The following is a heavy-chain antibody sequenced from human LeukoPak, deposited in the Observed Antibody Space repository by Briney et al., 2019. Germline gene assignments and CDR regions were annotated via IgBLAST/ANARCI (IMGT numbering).Heavy chain of an antibody. CDR1: GGTFNNYA. V-gene: IGHV1-69*13. Sequence: GASVKVSCKASGGTFNNYAISWVRQAPGQGLEWMGGIIPIFGSANYAQKFQGRVTITADESTNTAYMELSSLRSEDTAVYYCARMGALPEHHYYMDVWGKGTTVTVSS. CDR2: IIPIFGSA. J-gene: IGHJ6*03. D-gene: IGHD1-14*01. CDR3: ARMGALPEHHYYMDV.